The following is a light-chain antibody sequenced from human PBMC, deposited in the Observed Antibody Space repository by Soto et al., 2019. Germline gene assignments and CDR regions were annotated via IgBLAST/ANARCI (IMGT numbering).Light chain of an antibody. CDR3: QQFNSFPRT. CDR2: VAS. CDR1: QGISNY. Sequence: DIQLTQSPSFLSASEGDRVTVTCRASQGISNYLAWYQQKPGKAPKLLINVASTLQSGVPSRFSGSGSGTEFTLTISSLQTEDSATYYCQQFNSFPRTFGQGTKMEIK. J-gene: IGKJ1*01. V-gene: IGKV1-9*01.